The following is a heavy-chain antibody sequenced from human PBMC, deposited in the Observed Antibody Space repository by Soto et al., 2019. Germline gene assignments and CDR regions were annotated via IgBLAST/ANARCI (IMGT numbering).Heavy chain of an antibody. V-gene: IGHV3-30-3*01. Sequence: ESGGGVVQPGRSLRLSCAASGFTFSSYAMHWVRQAPGKGLAWVAVISYDGSNKYYADSVKGRFTISRDNSKNTLYLQMNSLRAEDTAVYYCARPAVAGTHYYGMDVWGQGTTVTVSS. CDR3: ARPAVAGTHYYGMDV. CDR2: ISYDGSNK. CDR1: GFTFSSYA. D-gene: IGHD6-19*01. J-gene: IGHJ6*02.